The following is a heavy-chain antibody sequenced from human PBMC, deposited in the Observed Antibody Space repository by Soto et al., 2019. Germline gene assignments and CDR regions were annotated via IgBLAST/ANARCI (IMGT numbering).Heavy chain of an antibody. D-gene: IGHD2-8*02. J-gene: IGHJ3*02. CDR3: ARDSGPRGYDAFDI. CDR1: GFTFSNYW. CDR2: IKQDGSEN. Sequence: EVQVVESGGGLVQPGGSLRLSCAASGFTFSNYWMTWVRQAPGKGLEWVANIKQDGSENFYVDSVKGRFTISRYNDKNSLYLQMNSLRAEDTAVYYCARDSGPRGYDAFDIWGQGTMVTVSS. V-gene: IGHV3-7*04.